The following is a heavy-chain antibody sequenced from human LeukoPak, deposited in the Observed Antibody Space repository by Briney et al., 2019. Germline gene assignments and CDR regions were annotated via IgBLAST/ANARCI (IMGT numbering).Heavy chain of an antibody. J-gene: IGHJ3*02. CDR1: GYTFTGYY. D-gene: IGHD3-22*01. CDR2: INPNSGGT. CDR3: ASRLYYYDTFGAFDI. Sequence: ASVKVSCKASGYTFTGYYMHWVRQAPGQGLEWMGWINPNSGGTNYAQKFQGRVTMTRDTSISTAYMELSRLRSDDTAVYYCASRLYYYDTFGAFDIWGQGTMVTVSS. V-gene: IGHV1-2*02.